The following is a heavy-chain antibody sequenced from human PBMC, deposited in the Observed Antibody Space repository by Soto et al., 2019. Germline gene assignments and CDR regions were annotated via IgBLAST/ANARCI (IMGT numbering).Heavy chain of an antibody. Sequence: PGKRKEWIGEINHSGSTNYNPSLKSRVTISVDTSKNQFSLKLSSVTAADTAVYYCARGRNYYGSDSYYSGPYYYYRIHVWSQGPTV. D-gene: IGHD3-10*01. CDR3: ARGRNYYGSDSYYSGPYYYYRIHV. CDR2: INHSGST. V-gene: IGHV4-34*01. J-gene: IGHJ6*02.